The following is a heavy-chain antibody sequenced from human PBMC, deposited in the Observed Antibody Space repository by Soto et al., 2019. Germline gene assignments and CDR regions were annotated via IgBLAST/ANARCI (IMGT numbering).Heavy chain of an antibody. J-gene: IGHJ5*02. Sequence: PSETLSLTCTVSGGSISSYYWSWIRQPPGKGLEWIGYIYYSGSTNYNPSLKSRVTISVDTPKNQFSLKLSSVTAADTAVYYCARDIITGINNWFDPWAQGTMVTVSS. D-gene: IGHD1-20*01. CDR2: IYYSGST. CDR3: ARDIITGINNWFDP. V-gene: IGHV4-59*01. CDR1: GGSISSYY.